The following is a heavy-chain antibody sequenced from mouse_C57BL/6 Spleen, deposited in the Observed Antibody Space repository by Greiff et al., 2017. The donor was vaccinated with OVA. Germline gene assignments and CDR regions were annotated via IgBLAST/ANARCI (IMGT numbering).Heavy chain of an antibody. Sequence: QVQLHQPGAELVKPGASVKISCKASGYAFSSYWMNWVKQRPGKGLEWIGQIYPGDGDTNYNGKFKGKAPLTADKSSSTAYMQLSSLTSEDSAVYFCARKAFYYDNAMDYWGQGTSVTVSS. J-gene: IGHJ4*01. CDR3: ARKAFYYDNAMDY. D-gene: IGHD2-4*01. CDR2: IYPGDGDT. CDR1: GYAFSSYW. V-gene: IGHV1-80*01.